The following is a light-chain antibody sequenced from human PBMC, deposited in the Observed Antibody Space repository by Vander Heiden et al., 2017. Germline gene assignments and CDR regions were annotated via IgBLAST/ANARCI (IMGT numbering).Light chain of an antibody. CDR3: GTWDSSLSAGV. CDR1: SSNIGNNY. CDR2: DNN. Sequence: SVLTQPPSLSAAPGHKVTIYCSGSSSNIGNNYVSWYQQLPGTAPKLLIYDNNKRPSGIPDRFSGSKSGTSATLGITGLKTGDEADYYCGTWDSSLSAGVFGGGTKLTVL. J-gene: IGLJ2*01. V-gene: IGLV1-51*01.